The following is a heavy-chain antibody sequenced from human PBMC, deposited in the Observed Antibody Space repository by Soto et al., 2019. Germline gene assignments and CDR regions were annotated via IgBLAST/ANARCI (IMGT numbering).Heavy chain of an antibody. D-gene: IGHD2-8*01. V-gene: IGHV1-69*12. CDR2: IIPIFGTA. Sequence: QVQLVQSGAEVKKPGSSVKVSCKASGGTFSSYAISWVRQAPGQGLEWMGGIIPIFGTANYAQKFQGRVTITADESTSTAYMELSSLRSEDTAVYYCARVRRKVLMVYGFYYYYGMDVWGQGTTVTVSS. CDR3: ARVRRKVLMVYGFYYYYGMDV. CDR1: GGTFSSYA. J-gene: IGHJ6*02.